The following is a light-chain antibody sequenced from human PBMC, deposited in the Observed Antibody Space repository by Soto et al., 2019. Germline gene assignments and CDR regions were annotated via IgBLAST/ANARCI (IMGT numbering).Light chain of an antibody. J-gene: IGKJ5*01. CDR3: QQRSNWPIT. V-gene: IGKV3-11*01. Sequence: EIVLTQSPATLSLSPGDRATLSCRASQTVGSYLGWYQQKPGQAPSLLIYDASNRATGIPARFSGSGSGTDFTLTISSLEPEDFALYYCQQRSNWPITFGQGTRLEIK. CDR2: DAS. CDR1: QTVGSY.